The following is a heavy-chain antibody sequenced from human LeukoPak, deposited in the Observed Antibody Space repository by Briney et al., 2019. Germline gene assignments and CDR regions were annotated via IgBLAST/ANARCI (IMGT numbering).Heavy chain of an antibody. J-gene: IGHJ3*02. Sequence: GASVKVSCKASGGTFSSYAISWVRQAPGQGLEWMGRIIPILGIANYAQKFQGRVTITADKSTSTAYMELSSLRSEDTAVYYRARVRVAVAGIVAFDIWGQGTMVTVSS. D-gene: IGHD6-19*01. CDR1: GGTFSSYA. CDR3: ARVRVAVAGIVAFDI. CDR2: IIPILGIA. V-gene: IGHV1-69*04.